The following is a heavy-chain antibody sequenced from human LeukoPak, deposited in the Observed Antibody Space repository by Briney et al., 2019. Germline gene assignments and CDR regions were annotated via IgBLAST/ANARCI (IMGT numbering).Heavy chain of an antibody. V-gene: IGHV3-23*01. Sequence: PGGSLRLSCAASGFTVSSNYMSWVRQAPGKGLEWISDISGSGGTTHYADSVKGRFTISRDNSKNTLYLQMNSLRAEDTALYYCVKHFMDFDYWGQGTLVTVSS. CDR1: GFTVSSNY. J-gene: IGHJ4*02. CDR3: VKHFMDFDY. CDR2: ISGSGGTT.